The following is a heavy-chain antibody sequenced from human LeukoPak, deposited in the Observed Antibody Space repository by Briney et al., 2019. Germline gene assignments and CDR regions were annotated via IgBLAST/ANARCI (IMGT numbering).Heavy chain of an antibody. CDR3: ARHARNSIDFPLDY. V-gene: IGHV4-59*08. CDR2: IHYSGST. J-gene: IGHJ4*02. CDR1: GGSIFSYY. Sequence: PSGTLSLTCTVSGGSIFSYYWSWIRQSPGKGLEWIAYIHYSGSTNYNPSLESRVTIAADTSKNQFSLELRPVTAADTAVYYCARHARNSIDFPLDYWGQGTLVTVSS. D-gene: IGHD2/OR15-2a*01.